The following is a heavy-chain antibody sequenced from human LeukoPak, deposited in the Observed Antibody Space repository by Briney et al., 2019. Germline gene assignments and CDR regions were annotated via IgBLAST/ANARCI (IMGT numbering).Heavy chain of an antibody. CDR3: ARGQLWLSLKNFYFDY. CDR1: GGSISSYY. CDR2: IYYSGST. Sequence: ASETLSLTCAVSGGSISSYYWSWIRQPPGKGLEWIGSIYYSGSTYYNPSLKSRVTISVDTSKNQISLKLNSVTATDSAMFYCARGQLWLSLKNFYFDYWGQGVLVTVSS. D-gene: IGHD5-18*01. V-gene: IGHV4-39*07. J-gene: IGHJ4*02.